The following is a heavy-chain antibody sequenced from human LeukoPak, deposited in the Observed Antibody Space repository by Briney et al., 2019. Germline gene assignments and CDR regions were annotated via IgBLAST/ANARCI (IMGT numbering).Heavy chain of an antibody. D-gene: IGHD6-19*01. V-gene: IGHV3-30-3*01. CDR1: GFTFSNAW. CDR2: ISYDGSNK. CDR3: ARGSKEQFLYYYGMDV. J-gene: IGHJ6*02. Sequence: GGSLRLSCAASGFTFSNAWMSWVRQAPGKGLEWVAVISYDGSNKYYADSVKGRFTISRDNSKNTLYLQMNSLRAEDTAVYYCARGSKEQFLYYYGMDVWGQGTTVTVSS.